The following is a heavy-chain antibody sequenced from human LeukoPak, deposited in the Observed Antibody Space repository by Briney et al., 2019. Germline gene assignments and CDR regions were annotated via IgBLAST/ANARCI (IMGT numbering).Heavy chain of an antibody. CDR1: GGSFSGYY. J-gene: IGHJ4*02. Sequence: SETLSLTCAVYGGSFSGYYWSWIRQAPGKGLEWIGEINHSGSTNYNPSLKSRVTISVDTSKNQFSLKLSSVTAADTAVYYCARFLFDYWGQGTLVTVSS. CDR3: ARFLFDY. V-gene: IGHV4-34*01. CDR2: INHSGST. D-gene: IGHD2/OR15-2a*01.